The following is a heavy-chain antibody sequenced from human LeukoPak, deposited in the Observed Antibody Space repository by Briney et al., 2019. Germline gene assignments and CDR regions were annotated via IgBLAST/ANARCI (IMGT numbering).Heavy chain of an antibody. CDR1: GFTFSSYA. V-gene: IGHV3-23*01. J-gene: IGHJ5*01. D-gene: IGHD3-9*01. CDR3: AKGYYDILTGFDS. CDR2: ISDSGGST. Sequence: GGSLRLSCAASGFTFSSYAMNWVRQAPGKGLEGVSGISDSGGSTYYADSVKGRFTISRDSSKNPPYLQMNSLRAEDTAVYYCAKGYYDILTGFDSWGQGTLVTVSS.